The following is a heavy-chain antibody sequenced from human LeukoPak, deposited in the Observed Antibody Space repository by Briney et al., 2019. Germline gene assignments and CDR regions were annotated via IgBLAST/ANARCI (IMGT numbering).Heavy chain of an antibody. CDR1: GFTFSSYW. J-gene: IGHJ4*02. V-gene: IGHV3-7*01. Sequence: PGGSLRLSCAASGFTFSSYWMSWVRQAPGKGLEWVANIKQDGSEEYYVDSVKGRFTISRDNAKNSLYLQMNSLRTEDTAVYYCAGYSYGYDYWGQGTLVTVSS. CDR3: AGYSYGYDY. D-gene: IGHD5-18*01. CDR2: IKQDGSEE.